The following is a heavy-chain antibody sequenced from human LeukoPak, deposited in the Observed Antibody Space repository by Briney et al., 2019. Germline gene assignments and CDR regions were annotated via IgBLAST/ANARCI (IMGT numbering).Heavy chain of an antibody. CDR2: IIPIFGTA. CDR3: AREARPNGYSWFDP. Sequence: VASVKVSCKASGGTFSSYAISWVRQAPGQGLEWMGGIIPIFGTANYAQKFQGRVTITADESTSTAYMELSSLRSEDTAVYYCAREARPNGYSWFDPWGQGTLVTVSS. V-gene: IGHV1-69*13. CDR1: GGTFSSYA. D-gene: IGHD1-1*01. J-gene: IGHJ5*02.